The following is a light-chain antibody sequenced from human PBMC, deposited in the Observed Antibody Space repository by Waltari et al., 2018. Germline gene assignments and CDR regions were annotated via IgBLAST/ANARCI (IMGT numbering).Light chain of an antibody. Sequence: EIVLTQSPGTLSLSPGERATLSCRASRSVGRSLGWYQQKPGQAPRLLIYDTAIRATGTPGRFSGSGSGTDFSLAISSLEPEDFAVYFCQHYVNLPVTFGQGTKVEI. CDR1: RSVGRS. J-gene: IGKJ1*01. CDR2: DTA. CDR3: QHYVNLPVT. V-gene: IGKV3-20*01.